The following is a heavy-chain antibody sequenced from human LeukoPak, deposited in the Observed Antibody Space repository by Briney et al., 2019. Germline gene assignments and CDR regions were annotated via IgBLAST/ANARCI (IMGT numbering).Heavy chain of an antibody. CDR3: ATWAFYHNLDV. V-gene: IGHV3-43*02. CDR2: IRADGSGT. J-gene: IGHJ6*02. Sequence: GGSLRLSCAASGFNIGPYAMYWVRQGPGRGLEWVSVIRADGSGTFYSDSVRGRFTTSRDNSKNSLYLQMSSLTSVDTALYYCATWAFYHNLDVWGQGTTVAVSS. D-gene: IGHD1-1*01. CDR1: GFNIGPYA.